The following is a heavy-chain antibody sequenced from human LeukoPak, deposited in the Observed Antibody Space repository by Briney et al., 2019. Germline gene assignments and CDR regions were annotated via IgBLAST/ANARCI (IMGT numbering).Heavy chain of an antibody. D-gene: IGHD2-2*01. V-gene: IGHV4-59*01. CDR1: GGSISSYY. CDR2: IYYSGST. Sequence: SETLSLTCTVSGGSISSYYWSWIRQPPGKGLEWIGYIYYSGSTNYNPSLKSRVTISVDTSKNQFSLKLSSVTAADTAVYYCARDRGRYCSSTSCLYYYYYMDAWGKGTTVTVSS. J-gene: IGHJ6*03. CDR3: ARDRGRYCSSTSCLYYYYYMDA.